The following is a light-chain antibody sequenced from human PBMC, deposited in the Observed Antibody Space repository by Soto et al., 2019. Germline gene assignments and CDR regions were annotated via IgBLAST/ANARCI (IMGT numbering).Light chain of an antibody. CDR2: DVS. CDR3: CSYAGAFTYV. J-gene: IGLJ1*01. Sequence: QSALTQPRSVSGSPGQSVTISCTGTSSDVGGYSYVSWYQQHPGKAPKLMISDVSKRPSGVPDRFSGSKFGNTASLTISGLQAEDEADYYCCSYAGAFTYVFGSGTKVTVL. CDR1: SSDVGGYSY. V-gene: IGLV2-11*01.